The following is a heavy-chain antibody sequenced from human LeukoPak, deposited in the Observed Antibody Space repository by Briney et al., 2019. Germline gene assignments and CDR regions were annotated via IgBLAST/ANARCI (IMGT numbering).Heavy chain of an antibody. CDR3: ARVYGDPSNDYYYYYYMDV. V-gene: IGHV1-2*02. D-gene: IGHD4-17*01. J-gene: IGHJ6*03. CDR1: RYTFSSYY. CDR2: INPNSGGT. Sequence: ASVKVSCKASRYTFSSYYIHWVRQAPGQGLEWMGWINPNSGGTNYAQKFQGRVTMTRDTSISTAYMELSRLRSDDTAVYYCARVYGDPSNDYYYYYYMDVWGKGTTVTVSS.